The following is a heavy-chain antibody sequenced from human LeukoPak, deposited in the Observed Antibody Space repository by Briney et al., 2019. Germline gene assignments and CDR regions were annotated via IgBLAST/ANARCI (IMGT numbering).Heavy chain of an antibody. V-gene: IGHV3-21*01. D-gene: IGHD6-13*01. CDR2: ISSSSSYI. J-gene: IGHJ4*02. CDR3: ARDLFAAAAGTKD. CDR1: GFTFSSYA. Sequence: KSGGSLRLSCAASGFTFSSYAMNWVRQAPGKGLEWVSSISSSSSYIYYADSVKGRFTISRDNAKNSLYLQMNSLRAEDTAVYYCARDLFAAAAGTKDWGQGTLVTVSS.